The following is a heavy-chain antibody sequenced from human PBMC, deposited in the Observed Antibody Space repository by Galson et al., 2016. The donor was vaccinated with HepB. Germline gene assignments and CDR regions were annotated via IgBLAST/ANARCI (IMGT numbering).Heavy chain of an antibody. J-gene: IGHJ4*02. CDR1: GYDFTGYY. CDR3: EMANDYCSGGNCYFDY. V-gene: IGHV1-2*04. Sequence: SVKVSCKASGYDFTGYYTHWVRQAPGQGLEWMGWINPYSGGTNYAQKFQGWVTMTRDTSISTAYMELTSLTSDDTAVYYCEMANDYCSGGNCYFDYWGQGTRVTVSS. D-gene: IGHD2-15*01. CDR2: INPYSGGT.